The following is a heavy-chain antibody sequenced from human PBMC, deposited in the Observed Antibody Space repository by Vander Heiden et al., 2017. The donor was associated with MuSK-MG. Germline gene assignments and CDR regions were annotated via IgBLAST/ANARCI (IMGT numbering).Heavy chain of an antibody. Sequence: EVQLVESGGGLVQPGGSLSLSCAASGFTFSSYWMHWVRQAPGKGLVWVSRINSDGSSTSYADSVKGRFTISRDNAKNTLYLQMNSLRAEDTAVYYCARALRYFDWPDYWGQGTLVTVSS. CDR3: ARALRYFDWPDY. D-gene: IGHD3-9*01. CDR1: GFTFSSYW. CDR2: INSDGSST. J-gene: IGHJ4*02. V-gene: IGHV3-74*01.